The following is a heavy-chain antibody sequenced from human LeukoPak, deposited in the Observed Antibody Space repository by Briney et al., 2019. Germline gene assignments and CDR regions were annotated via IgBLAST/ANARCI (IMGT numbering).Heavy chain of an antibody. CDR3: VRVHYSSGSLSSWFDP. CDR1: SDSIRAYY. J-gene: IGHJ5*02. D-gene: IGHD3-10*01. Sequence: KSSETLSLTCTVSSDSIRAYYWGWIRQPPENGLEWIGYISYSGGVTDSPSLKPPVTISLDTSKNQVSLKLSSVTAADTAMYYCVRVHYSSGSLSSWFDPWGRGILVTVSS. V-gene: IGHV4-59*08. CDR2: ISYSGGV.